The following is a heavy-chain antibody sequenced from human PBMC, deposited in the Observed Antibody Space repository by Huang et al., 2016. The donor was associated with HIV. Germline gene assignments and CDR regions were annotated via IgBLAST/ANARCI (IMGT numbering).Heavy chain of an antibody. CDR1: GTSMTSSTFY. CDR3: AREVRSVDTDRPDGYYYRGLDV. J-gene: IGHJ6*02. D-gene: IGHD2-2*03. CDR2: VYFLGNT. Sequence: QLRESGPGLVTPSETLSLTCSASGTSMTSSTFYWGWFRPPPGRGLEWMGRVYFLGNTNYNPSLKSRVTIAIDTANKQYSMRLTSVTAADTAVYFCAREVRSVDTDRPDGYYYRGLDVWGQGTTVIVSS. V-gene: IGHV4-39*02.